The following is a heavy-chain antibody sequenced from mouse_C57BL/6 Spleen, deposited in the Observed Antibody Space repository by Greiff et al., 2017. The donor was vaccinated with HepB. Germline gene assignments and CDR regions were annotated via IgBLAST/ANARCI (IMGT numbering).Heavy chain of an antibody. Sequence: DVKLQESGPGLVKPSQSLSLTCSVTGYSITSGYYWNWIRQFPGNKLEWMGYISYDGSNNYNPSLKNRISITRDTSKNQFFLKLNSVTTEDTATYYCARTPHYYGSSYEAMDYWGQGTSVTVSS. D-gene: IGHD1-1*01. V-gene: IGHV3-6*01. CDR3: ARTPHYYGSSYEAMDY. CDR1: GYSITSGYY. CDR2: ISYDGSN. J-gene: IGHJ4*01.